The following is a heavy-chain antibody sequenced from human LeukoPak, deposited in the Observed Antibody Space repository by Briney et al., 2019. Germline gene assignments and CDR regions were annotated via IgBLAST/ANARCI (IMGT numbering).Heavy chain of an antibody. CDR3: AREGWLQFSDFGY. D-gene: IGHD5-24*01. CDR1: GFTFSSYE. Sequence: GGSLRLSCAASGFTFSSYEMNWVRQAPGKGLEWVSYISSSGSTIYYADSVKGRFTISRDNAKNSLYLQMNSLRAEDTAVYYCAREGWLQFSDFGYWGQGTLVTVSS. V-gene: IGHV3-48*03. J-gene: IGHJ4*02. CDR2: ISSSGSTI.